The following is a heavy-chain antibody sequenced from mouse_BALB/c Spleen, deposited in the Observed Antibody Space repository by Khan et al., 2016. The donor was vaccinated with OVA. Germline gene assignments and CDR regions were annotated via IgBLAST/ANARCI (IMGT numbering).Heavy chain of an antibody. CDR3: ARMQGGDFDY. V-gene: IGHV3-2*02. J-gene: IGHJ2*01. Sequence: QLEESGPGLVKPSQSLSLTCTVTGYSITSDYAWNWIRQFPGNKLEWMGYISYSGNTNYNPSLKSRISITRDTSKNQFFLQLNFVTIEDTATYYCARMQGGDFDYWGQGTTLTVS. CDR1: GYSITSDYA. CDR2: ISYSGNT. D-gene: IGHD6-1*01.